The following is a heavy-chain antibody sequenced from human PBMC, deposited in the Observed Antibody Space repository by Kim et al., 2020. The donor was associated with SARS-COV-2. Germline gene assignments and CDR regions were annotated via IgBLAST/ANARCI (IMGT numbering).Heavy chain of an antibody. V-gene: IGHV3-66*01. Sequence: YAASVKGRFTISRDNSKNTLYLQRNSLRAEDTAVYYCATTTAATPLPPDYWGQGTLVTVSS. D-gene: IGHD2-15*01. J-gene: IGHJ4*02. CDR3: ATTTAATPLPPDY.